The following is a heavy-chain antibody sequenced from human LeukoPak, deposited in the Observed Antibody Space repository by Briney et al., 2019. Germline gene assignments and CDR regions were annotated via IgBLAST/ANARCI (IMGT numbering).Heavy chain of an antibody. CDR1: GGSISSYY. Sequence: SEALSLTCTVSGGSISSYYWSWIRQPAGKGLEWIGRIYTSGSTNYNPSLKSRVTMSVDTSKNQFSLKLSSVTAADTAVYYCARVHYGSGSYHDFDYWGQGTLVTVSS. D-gene: IGHD3-10*01. V-gene: IGHV4-4*07. J-gene: IGHJ4*02. CDR2: IYTSGST. CDR3: ARVHYGSGSYHDFDY.